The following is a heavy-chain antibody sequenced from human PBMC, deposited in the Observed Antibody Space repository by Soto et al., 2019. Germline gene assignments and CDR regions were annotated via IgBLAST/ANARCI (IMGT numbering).Heavy chain of an antibody. Sequence: GGSLRLSCAASGFTFSSYGMHWVRQAPGKGLEWVAVISYDGSNKYYADSVKGRFTISRDNSKNTLYLQMNSLRAEDTAVYYCARSNSGYDYADLVALLGMDVWGQGTTVTVSS. D-gene: IGHD5-12*01. CDR2: ISYDGSNK. CDR3: ARSNSGYDYADLVALLGMDV. CDR1: GFTFSSYG. J-gene: IGHJ6*02. V-gene: IGHV3-30*03.